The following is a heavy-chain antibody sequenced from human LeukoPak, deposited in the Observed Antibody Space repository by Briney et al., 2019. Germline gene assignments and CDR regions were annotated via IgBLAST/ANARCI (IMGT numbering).Heavy chain of an antibody. CDR3: ARMPAYYCDSSGYYSNG. D-gene: IGHD3-22*01. Sequence: PGGSLRLSCAASGFTFSSYSMNWVRQAPGKGLEWVSYISSSSSTIYYAASVKGRFTISRDNAKNSLYLQMNSLRAEDTAVYYCARMPAYYCDSSGYYSNGRGQGTLVTVSS. CDR1: GFTFSSYS. CDR2: ISSSSSTI. V-gene: IGHV3-48*01. J-gene: IGHJ4*02.